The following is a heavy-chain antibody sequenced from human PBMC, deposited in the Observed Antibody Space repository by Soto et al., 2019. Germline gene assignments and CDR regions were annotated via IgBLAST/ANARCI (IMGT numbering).Heavy chain of an antibody. CDR1: GGTFSSYA. Sequence: QVQLAQSGAEVKKPGSSVKVSCKASGGTFSSYAISWVRQAPGQGLEWMGGIIPIFGTANYAQKFQGRVTITADESTSTAYMELSSLRSDDTAVYYCARSFSMVRGVDDYYYGMDVWGQGTTVTVSS. CDR3: ARSFSMVRGVDDYYYGMDV. D-gene: IGHD3-10*01. V-gene: IGHV1-69*01. J-gene: IGHJ6*02. CDR2: IIPIFGTA.